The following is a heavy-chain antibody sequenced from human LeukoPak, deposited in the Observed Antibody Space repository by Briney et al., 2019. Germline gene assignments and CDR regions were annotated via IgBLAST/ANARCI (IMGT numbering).Heavy chain of an antibody. Sequence: GGSLRLSCAASGFIFNSYWMHWVRQVPGKGLMWVSRISSDGSTTSYADSVKGRFTISRDNAKNTLYLQMNSLRDEDTAIYYCARAQAVAGTGGFDPWGQGTLVTVSS. CDR3: ARAQAVAGTGGFDP. J-gene: IGHJ5*02. D-gene: IGHD6-19*01. V-gene: IGHV3-74*01. CDR2: ISSDGSTT. CDR1: GFIFNSYW.